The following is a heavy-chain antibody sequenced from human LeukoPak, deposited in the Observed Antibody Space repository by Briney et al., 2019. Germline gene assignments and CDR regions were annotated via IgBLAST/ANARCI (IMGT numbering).Heavy chain of an antibody. D-gene: IGHD3/OR15-3a*01. J-gene: IGHJ4*02. V-gene: IGHV4-34*01. Sequence: KASETLSLTCAVYGGSFSGYYWSWIRQPPGKGLEWIGEINHSRSTNYNPSLKSRVTISVDTSKNQFSLKLSSVTAADTAVYYRARQTGSGLFILPGGQGTLVTVSS. CDR1: GGSFSGYY. CDR2: INHSRST. CDR3: ARQTGSGLFILP.